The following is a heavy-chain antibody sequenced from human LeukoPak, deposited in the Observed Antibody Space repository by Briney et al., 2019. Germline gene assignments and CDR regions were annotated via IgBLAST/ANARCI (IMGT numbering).Heavy chain of an antibody. V-gene: IGHV4-34*01. CDR3: ARVVTSYYGPGSSSSHLPYYYYYYYMDV. CDR2: INHSGST. Sequence: SETLSLTCAVYGGSFSGYYWSWIRQPPGKGLEWIGEINHSGSTNYNPSLKSRVTISVDTSKNQFSLKLSSVTAADTAVYYCARVVTSYYGPGSSSSHLPYYYYYYYMDVWGKGTTVTVSS. J-gene: IGHJ6*03. D-gene: IGHD3-10*01. CDR1: GGSFSGYY.